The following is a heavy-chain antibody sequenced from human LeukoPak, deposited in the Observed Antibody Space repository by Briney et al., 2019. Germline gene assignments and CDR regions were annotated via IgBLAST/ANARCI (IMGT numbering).Heavy chain of an antibody. CDR3: ARHFGGSWTFDD. CDR2: TYYSGSN. D-gene: IGHD3-16*01. V-gene: IGHV4-39*01. J-gene: IGHJ4*02. Sequence: SETLSLTCTVSGGSISSSGYYWGWIRQPPGKGLEWIGSTYYSGSNYYNPSLSSRVTISVDTSTTQVTLKMSSEAAADTTEYYCARHFGGSWTFDDWGQGTLVTVSS. CDR1: GGSISSSGYY.